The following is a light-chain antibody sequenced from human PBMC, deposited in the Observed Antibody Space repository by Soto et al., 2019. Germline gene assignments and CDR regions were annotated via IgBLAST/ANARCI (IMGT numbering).Light chain of an antibody. CDR1: SGDVGGYNF. V-gene: IGLV2-11*01. CDR3: YSYGGSYTWV. J-gene: IGLJ3*02. CDR2: DVS. Sequence: QSALTQPRSVSGSTGQSVTISCTGTSGDVGGYNFVSWYQQHPGKAPTLMIFDVSQRPSGVPDRFSGSKSGNTASLTISGLQADDEAGYYCYSYGGSYTWVFGGGTKLTVL.